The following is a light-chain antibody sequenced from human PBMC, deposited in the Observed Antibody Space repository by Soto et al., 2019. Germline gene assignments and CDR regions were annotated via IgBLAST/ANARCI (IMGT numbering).Light chain of an antibody. CDR2: EVS. V-gene: IGLV2-18*02. Sequence: QSALTKPPSVSGSPGQSVTISCTGTSSDVGSYNRVSWYQQPPGTAPKLMIYEVSNRPSGVPDRFSGSKSGNTASLTISGLQAEDEADYYCSSYTSSSTPVVFGGGTKLTVL. CDR3: SSYTSSSTPVV. J-gene: IGLJ2*01. CDR1: SSDVGSYNR.